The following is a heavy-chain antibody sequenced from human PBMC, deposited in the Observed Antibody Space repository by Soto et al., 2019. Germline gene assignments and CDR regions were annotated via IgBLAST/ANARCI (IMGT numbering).Heavy chain of an antibody. J-gene: IGHJ6*01. CDR2: IIPIFGTA. Sequence: SVKVSCKASGGTFSSYAISWVRQAPGQGLEWMGGIIPIFGTANYAQKFQGRVTITADESTSTAYMELSSLRSEDTAVYYCAGDGGDSFRRFRFLELFPAYYGMDVWGQGTTVTVSS. CDR1: GGTFSSYA. D-gene: IGHD3-3*01. CDR3: AGDGGDSFRRFRFLELFPAYYGMDV. V-gene: IGHV1-69*13.